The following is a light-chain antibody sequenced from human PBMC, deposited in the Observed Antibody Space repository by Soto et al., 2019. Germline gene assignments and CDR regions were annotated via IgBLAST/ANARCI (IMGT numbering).Light chain of an antibody. J-gene: IGLJ1*01. V-gene: IGLV1-40*01. Sequence: QSVLTQPPSGSGAPGQRVTISGTGSSSNIGAGYAVHWYQQLPGTAPKLLIYGNSNRPSGVPDRFSGSKSGTSASLAITGFQAEDEADYYCQSYDSSLSGNVFGTGTKVTVL. CDR3: QSYDSSLSGNV. CDR2: GNS. CDR1: SSNIGAGYA.